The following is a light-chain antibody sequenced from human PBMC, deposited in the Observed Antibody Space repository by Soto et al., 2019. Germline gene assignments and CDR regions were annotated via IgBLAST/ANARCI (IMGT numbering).Light chain of an antibody. J-gene: IGLJ3*02. CDR1: SSNIGSNY. Sequence: QSVLTQPPSASETPGQRVTISCSGSSSNIGSNYVYWYQQLPGTAPKLLIYRNNQRPSGVPDRFSGSKSGTSASLAISGLRSEDEADYYCAAWDDSLSGAVFGGGTKVTVL. CDR2: RNN. CDR3: AAWDDSLSGAV. V-gene: IGLV1-47*01.